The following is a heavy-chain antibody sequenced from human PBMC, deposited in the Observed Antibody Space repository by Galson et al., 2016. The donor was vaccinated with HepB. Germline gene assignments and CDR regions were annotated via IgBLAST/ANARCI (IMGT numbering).Heavy chain of an antibody. CDR2: MGPAGDK. J-gene: IGHJ4*02. V-gene: IGHV3-13*01. Sequence: SLRLSCAISGFTFNDYDMHWVRQGRGESLEWVATMGPAGDKYYPGSVKGRFTASRESAKNSLYLQMDSLRAGDSGVYYWASGPYSNHPYWGQGTLVTISS. CDR1: GFTFNDYD. D-gene: IGHD1-14*01. CDR3: ASGPYSNHPY.